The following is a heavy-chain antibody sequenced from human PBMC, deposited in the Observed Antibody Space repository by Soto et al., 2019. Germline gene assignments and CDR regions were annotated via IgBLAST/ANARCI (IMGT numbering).Heavy chain of an antibody. Sequence: GSLRLSCAASGFTVSSNYMSWVRQAPGKGLEWVSVIYSGGSTYYADSVKGRFTISRDNSKNTLYLQMNSLRAEDTAVYYCARGVSYYYYGMDVWGQGTTVTVSS. CDR3: ARGVSYYYYGMDV. J-gene: IGHJ6*02. CDR2: IYSGGST. CDR1: GFTVSSNY. V-gene: IGHV3-53*01.